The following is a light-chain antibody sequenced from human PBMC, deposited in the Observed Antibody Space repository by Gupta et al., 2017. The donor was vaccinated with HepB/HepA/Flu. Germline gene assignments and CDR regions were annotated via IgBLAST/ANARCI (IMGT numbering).Light chain of an antibody. CDR3: AAWDDSLNAWV. V-gene: IGLV1-44*01. Sequence: QSVLPQPPSASGTPGQRVTISCSGGRSNIGLNNVNWYQQLPGTGPKLRIYKSEQRPSGVPDRVSGSKSDTSASLAISGRQSEEEADDYCAAWDDSLNAWVFGGGTKLTVL. CDR2: KSE. CDR1: RSNIGLNN. J-gene: IGLJ3*02.